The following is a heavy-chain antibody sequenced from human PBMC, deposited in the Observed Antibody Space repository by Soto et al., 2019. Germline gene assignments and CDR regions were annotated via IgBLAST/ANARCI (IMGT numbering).Heavy chain of an antibody. CDR1: GFTFSSYE. J-gene: IGHJ5*02. Sequence: EVQLVESGGGLVQPGGSLRLSCAASGFTFSSYEMNWVRQAPGKGLEWVSYISSSGSTIYYADSVKGRFTISRDNAKNSLYLQMNSRGPEDTAVYYCAGGPPRHIVVVVAATGWFDPWGQGTLVTVSS. D-gene: IGHD2-15*01. V-gene: IGHV3-48*03. CDR2: ISSSGSTI. CDR3: AGGPPRHIVVVVAATGWFDP.